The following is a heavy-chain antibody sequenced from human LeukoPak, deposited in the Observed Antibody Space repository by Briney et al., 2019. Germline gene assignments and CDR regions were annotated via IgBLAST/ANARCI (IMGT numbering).Heavy chain of an antibody. J-gene: IGHJ4*02. CDR2: INFDGSST. D-gene: IGHD5-24*01. CDR1: GFTFSNYW. Sequence: GGSLRLSCAASGFTFSNYWMNWVRQAPGKGLVWVSHINFDGSSTTYADSVKGRFTISRDNAKNTLYLQMNSLRVEDTAVYYCARDGDNSIDLVYWGQGTLVTVSS. V-gene: IGHV3-74*01. CDR3: ARDGDNSIDLVY.